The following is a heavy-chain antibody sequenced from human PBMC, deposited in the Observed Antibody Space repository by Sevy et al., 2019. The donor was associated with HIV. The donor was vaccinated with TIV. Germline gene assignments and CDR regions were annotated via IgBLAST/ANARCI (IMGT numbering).Heavy chain of an antibody. Sequence: GESLKISCKGSGYSFTSYWIGWVRQMPGKGLEWMGIIYPGDSDTRHSPSFQGQVTISADKSISTAYLQWSSLKASEPAIYYCARRGSTVTTHNWFDPWGQGTLVTVSS. CDR2: IYPGDSDT. CDR3: ARRGSTVTTHNWFDP. CDR1: GYSFTSYW. V-gene: IGHV5-51*01. D-gene: IGHD4-17*01. J-gene: IGHJ5*02.